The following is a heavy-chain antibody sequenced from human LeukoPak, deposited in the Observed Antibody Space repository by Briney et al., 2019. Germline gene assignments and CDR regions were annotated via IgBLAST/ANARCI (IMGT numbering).Heavy chain of an antibody. Sequence: GGSLRLSCAASGFTFSSYGMHWVRQAPGKGLEWVAVIWCDGSNKYYADSVKGRFTISRDNSKNTLYLQMNSLRAEDTAVYYCAREKQQLLYYYYGMDVWGQGTTVTVSS. CDR2: IWCDGSNK. D-gene: IGHD6-13*01. J-gene: IGHJ6*02. CDR3: AREKQQLLYYYYGMDV. V-gene: IGHV3-33*01. CDR1: GFTFSSYG.